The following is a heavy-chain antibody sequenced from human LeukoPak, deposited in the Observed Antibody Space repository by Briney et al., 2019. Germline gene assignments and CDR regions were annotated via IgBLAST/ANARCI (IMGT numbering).Heavy chain of an antibody. CDR1: GFTFSRYW. Sequence: GGSLRLSCAASGFTFSRYWMSWVRQAPGKGLEWVANIKQDGSEKYYVDSVKGRFTISRDNAKNSLYLQMNSLRAEDTAVYYCARDIAVVDYWGQGTLVTVSS. J-gene: IGHJ4*02. D-gene: IGHD6-19*01. CDR3: ARDIAVVDY. V-gene: IGHV3-7*01. CDR2: IKQDGSEK.